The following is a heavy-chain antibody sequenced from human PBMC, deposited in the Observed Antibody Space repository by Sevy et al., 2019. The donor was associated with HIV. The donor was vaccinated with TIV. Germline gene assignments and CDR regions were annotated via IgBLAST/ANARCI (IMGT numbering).Heavy chain of an antibody. CDR3: ARNPSVAGTEDY. Sequence: GGSLRLSCAASGFTFSDFHMSWIRQAPGKGLEWVSYISNSGTTIHYADSVKGRFTISRDNAKNSLFLQIHSLRAEDTAVYYCARNPSVAGTEDYWGQGTLVTVSS. D-gene: IGHD6-19*01. CDR1: GFTFSDFH. CDR2: ISNSGTTI. J-gene: IGHJ4*02. V-gene: IGHV3-11*01.